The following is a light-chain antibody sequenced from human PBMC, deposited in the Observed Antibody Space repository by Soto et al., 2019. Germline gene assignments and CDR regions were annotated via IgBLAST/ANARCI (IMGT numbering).Light chain of an antibody. CDR3: CSYAGSHAWV. V-gene: IGLV2-11*01. Sequence: QSALTQPRSVSGSPGQSVTISCTGTSSDVGNYNYVCWYRQHPGKAPKLMIYDVTQRPSGVPDRFSGSKSGNTASLTISGLQAEDEADYYCCSYAGSHAWVFGGGTKLTVL. CDR1: SSDVGNYNY. CDR2: DVT. J-gene: IGLJ3*02.